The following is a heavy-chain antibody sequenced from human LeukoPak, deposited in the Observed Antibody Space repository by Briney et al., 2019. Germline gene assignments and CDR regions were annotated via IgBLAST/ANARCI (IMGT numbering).Heavy chain of an antibody. J-gene: IGHJ4*02. D-gene: IGHD6-13*01. Sequence: SETLSLTCAVYGGSFSGYYWSWIRQPPGKGLEWIGEINDSGSTNYNPSLKSRVTISVDTSKNQFSLKLNSVNAADTAVYYCARRTYSSTWYFDYWGQGTLVTVSS. CDR2: INDSGST. CDR3: ARRTYSSTWYFDY. CDR1: GGSFSGYY. V-gene: IGHV4-34*01.